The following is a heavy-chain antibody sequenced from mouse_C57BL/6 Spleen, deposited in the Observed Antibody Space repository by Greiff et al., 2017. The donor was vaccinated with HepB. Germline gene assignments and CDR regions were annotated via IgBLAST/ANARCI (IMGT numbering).Heavy chain of an antibody. CDR2: INPNYGTT. CDR3: ARGGLITTVVAPFDY. V-gene: IGHV1-39*01. J-gene: IGHJ2*01. D-gene: IGHD1-1*01. Sequence: QLKQSGPELVKPGASVKISCKASGYSFTDYNMNWVKQSNGKSLEWIGVINPNYGTTSYNQKFKGKATLTVDQSSSTAYMQLNSLTSEDSAVYYCARGGLITTVVAPFDYWGQGTTLTVSS. CDR1: GYSFTDYN.